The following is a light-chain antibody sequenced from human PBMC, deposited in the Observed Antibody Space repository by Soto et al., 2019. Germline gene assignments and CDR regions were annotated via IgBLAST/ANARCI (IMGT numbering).Light chain of an antibody. V-gene: IGKV1-5*01. Sequence: DIQMTQSPSTLSASVGDRVTITCRASQSISTWLAWYQQKPGKAPTLLIYDASSLQSGVQSRFSGSGSGTEFALTISGLQPDDFATYYCQQYNSYRMYTFGQGTKVDIK. J-gene: IGKJ2*01. CDR1: QSISTW. CDR2: DAS. CDR3: QQYNSYRMYT.